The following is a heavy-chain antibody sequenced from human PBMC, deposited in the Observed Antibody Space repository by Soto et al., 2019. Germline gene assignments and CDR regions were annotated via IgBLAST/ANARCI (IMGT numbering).Heavy chain of an antibody. CDR3: GFEVGATTGIGY. J-gene: IGHJ4*02. V-gene: IGHV1-46*01. Sequence: QVQLVQSGAEVKKPGASVKVSCKASGYTFTSYYMHWVRQAPGQGLEWMGIINPSGGSTSYAQKFQGRGPMTRDKFKKTGYLGVSSLGSEDTGGDYCGFEVGATTGIGYWGQGTLVTVSS. CDR2: INPSGGST. D-gene: IGHD1-26*01. CDR1: GYTFTSYY.